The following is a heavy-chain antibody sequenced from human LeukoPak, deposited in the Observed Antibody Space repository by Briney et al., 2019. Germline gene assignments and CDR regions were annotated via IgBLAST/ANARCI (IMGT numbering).Heavy chain of an antibody. CDR1: GGSISSSSYY. V-gene: IGHV4-39*01. CDR2: IYYSGST. D-gene: IGHD6-13*01. J-gene: IGHJ5*02. CDR3: ARKSSSSWYVS. Sequence: PSETLSLTCTVSGGSISSSSYYWGWIRQPPGKGLEWIGSIYYSGSTYYNPSLKSRVTISVDTSKNQFSLKLSSVTAADTAVYYCARKSSSSWYVSWGQGTLVTVSS.